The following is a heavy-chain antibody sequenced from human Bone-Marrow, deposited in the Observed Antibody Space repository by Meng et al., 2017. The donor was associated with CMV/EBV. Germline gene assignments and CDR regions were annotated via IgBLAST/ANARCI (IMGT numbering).Heavy chain of an antibody. D-gene: IGHD2-2*01. J-gene: IGHJ3*02. CDR3: ARGGYELLHRTFDI. V-gene: IGHV3-48*04. Sequence: GESLKISCAASGFTFSGSAMHWVRQTSGKGLEWVSYISSSSTTIYYADSVRGRFTISRDNAKNSLYLQMNSLRAEDTAVYYCARGGYELLHRTFDILGQGTMVTV. CDR1: GFTFSGSA. CDR2: ISSSSTTI.